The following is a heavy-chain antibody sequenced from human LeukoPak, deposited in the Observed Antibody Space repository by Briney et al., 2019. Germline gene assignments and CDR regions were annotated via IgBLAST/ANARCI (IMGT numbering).Heavy chain of an antibody. CDR3: ARDSSATPGEDAFDI. V-gene: IGHV1-18*01. CDR2: ISAYNGNT. Sequence: ASVKVSCKASGYTFTSYGISWVRQAPGQGLEWMGWISAYNGNTNYAQKLQGRVTMTTDTSTSTAYMELRSLRSDDTAVYYCARDSSATPGEDAFDIWGQGTMVTVSS. J-gene: IGHJ3*02. D-gene: IGHD2-2*01. CDR1: GYTFTSYG.